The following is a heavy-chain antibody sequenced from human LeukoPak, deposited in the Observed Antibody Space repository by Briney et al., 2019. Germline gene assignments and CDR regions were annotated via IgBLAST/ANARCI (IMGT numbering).Heavy chain of an antibody. V-gene: IGHV3-23*01. CDR2: ISGSGGST. Sequence: PGGSLRLSCTASAFTLRGHGMNWVRQAPGKGLEWVSTISGSGGSTYFADSVKGRCTISRDNSKNTLYLQMNSLRAEDTAVYFCAKSYSTGWFCDHWGQGTLVTVSS. D-gene: IGHD6-19*01. CDR1: AFTLRGHG. J-gene: IGHJ4*02. CDR3: AKSYSTGWFCDH.